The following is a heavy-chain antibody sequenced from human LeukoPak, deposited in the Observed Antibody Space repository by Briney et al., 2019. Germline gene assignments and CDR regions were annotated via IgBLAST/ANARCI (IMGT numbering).Heavy chain of an antibody. CDR3: ARDRSVWSSSRGDF. D-gene: IGHD6-13*01. Sequence: GGSLRLSCAGSGFTFSSHSMNWVRQAPGKGLEWVSSISTSSSYIDYADSVKGRFTISRDNAKNSLYLQMNSLRAEDTAVYYCARDRSVWSSSRGDFWGQGTLVTVSS. CDR2: ISTSSSYI. CDR1: GFTFSSHS. J-gene: IGHJ4*02. V-gene: IGHV3-21*06.